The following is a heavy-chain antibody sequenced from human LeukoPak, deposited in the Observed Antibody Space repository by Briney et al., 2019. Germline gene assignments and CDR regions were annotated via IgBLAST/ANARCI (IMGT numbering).Heavy chain of an antibody. V-gene: IGHV1-2*02. J-gene: IGHJ4*02. D-gene: IGHD1-26*01. CDR2: INPNSGGT. CDR3: ARGRRILVGDINAGDYFDY. Sequence: ASVKVSCKPSGYTFTGYYMHWVRQAPGQGLEWMGWINPNSGGTYYAQKFQGSVTMTRDTSISTAYMELTRLKSDDTAVYYCARGRRILVGDINAGDYFDYWGQGPLVTVSS. CDR1: GYTFTGYY.